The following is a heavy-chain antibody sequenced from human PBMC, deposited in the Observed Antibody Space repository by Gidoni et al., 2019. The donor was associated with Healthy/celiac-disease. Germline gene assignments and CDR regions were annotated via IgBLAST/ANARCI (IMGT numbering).Heavy chain of an antibody. V-gene: IGHV4-30-2*01. Sequence: QLQLQESGSGLVKPSQTLSLTCAVSGVSISSGGYSWSWIRQPPGQGLEWIGYIYHSGSTYYNPSLKSRVTISVDRSKNQFSLKLSSVTAADTAVYYCARGGGYYYDSSGYRPPDYWGQGTLVTVSS. J-gene: IGHJ4*02. CDR1: GVSISSGGYS. CDR3: ARGGGYYYDSSGYRPPDY. CDR2: IYHSGST. D-gene: IGHD3-22*01.